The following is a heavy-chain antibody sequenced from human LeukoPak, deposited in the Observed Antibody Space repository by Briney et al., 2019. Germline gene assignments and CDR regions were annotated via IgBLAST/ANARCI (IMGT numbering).Heavy chain of an antibody. J-gene: IGHJ6*03. Sequence: SETLSLTCTVSGGSISSSSYYWGWIRQPPGKGLEWIGSIYYRGSTYYNPSLKSRVTISVDTSKNQFSLKLSSVTAADTAVYYCARTTEGGYSNGYFYYYYMDVWGKGTTVTISS. V-gene: IGHV4-39*07. CDR3: ARTTEGGYSNGYFYYYYMDV. CDR2: IYYRGST. CDR1: GGSISSSSYY. D-gene: IGHD4-11*01.